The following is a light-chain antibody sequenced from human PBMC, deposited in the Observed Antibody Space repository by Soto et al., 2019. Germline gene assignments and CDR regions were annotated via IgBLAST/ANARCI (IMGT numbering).Light chain of an antibody. CDR3: SSYRTGGPFV. CDR2: EVS. J-gene: IGLJ1*01. Sequence: SALTQPASVSGSPGQSIAISCTGTSSDVGGYNYVSWYQQLPGKAPKLLISEVSNRPSGVSHSFSGSKSGNTASLTISGLQAEAEADYYCSSYRTGGPFVFGTGTKVTVL. CDR1: SSDVGGYNY. V-gene: IGLV2-14*01.